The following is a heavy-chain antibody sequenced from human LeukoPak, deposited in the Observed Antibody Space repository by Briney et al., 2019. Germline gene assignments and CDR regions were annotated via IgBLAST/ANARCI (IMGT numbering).Heavy chain of an antibody. Sequence: PSETLSLTCAVYGGSFSGYYWSWIRQPPGKGLEWIGEINHGGSTNYNPSLKSRVTISIDTSKNQFSLKLSSVTAADTAVYYCAREATVWGQGTLVTVSS. CDR3: AREATV. D-gene: IGHD4-17*01. CDR1: GGSFSGYY. J-gene: IGHJ4*02. V-gene: IGHV4-34*01. CDR2: INHGGST.